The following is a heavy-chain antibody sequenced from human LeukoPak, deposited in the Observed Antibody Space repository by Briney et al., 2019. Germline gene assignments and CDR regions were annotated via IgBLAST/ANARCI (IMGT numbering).Heavy chain of an antibody. CDR3: ATNLIGAGEYFQQ. J-gene: IGHJ1*01. D-gene: IGHD2/OR15-2a*01. Sequence: TGGSLRLSCAASGLRFSDYYVSWIRQAPGKGLQWVSYISSGGDIMHYADSVKGRFTSSRDNAKNSGYLEMNSLGAEDTAVYYCATNLIGAGEYFQQWGQGTLVTVSS. V-gene: IGHV3-11*01. CDR1: GLRFSDYY. CDR2: ISSGGDIM.